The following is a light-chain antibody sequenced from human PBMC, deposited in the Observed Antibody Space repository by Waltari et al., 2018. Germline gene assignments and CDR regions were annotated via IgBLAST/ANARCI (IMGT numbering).Light chain of an antibody. CDR2: YVS. J-gene: IGLJ2*01. CDR1: SSDVGVYKS. Sequence: QSALTQPRSVSGSPGQSVTLSCSGTSSDVGVYKSFSCYQQYPGKAPNLLIFYVSNRPSGVPDRFSGSRSGNTASLTISGLQTEDEADYHCSSYTGSNPLAVFGGGTTLTVL. V-gene: IGLV2-11*01. CDR3: SSYTGSNPLAV.